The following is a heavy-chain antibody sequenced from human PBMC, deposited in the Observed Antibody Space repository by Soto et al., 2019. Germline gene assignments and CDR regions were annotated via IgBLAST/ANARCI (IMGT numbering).Heavy chain of an antibody. CDR3: AKFTGYSSGWFDY. Sequence: GGSLRLSCAASGFTFSSYAMSWVRQAPGKGLECVSAISGSGGSTYYADSVRGRFTISRDNSKNTVYLQMNSLRAEDTAVYYCAKFTGYSSGWFDYWGQGTLVTVSS. J-gene: IGHJ4*02. CDR2: ISGSGGST. CDR1: GFTFSSYA. V-gene: IGHV3-23*01. D-gene: IGHD6-19*01.